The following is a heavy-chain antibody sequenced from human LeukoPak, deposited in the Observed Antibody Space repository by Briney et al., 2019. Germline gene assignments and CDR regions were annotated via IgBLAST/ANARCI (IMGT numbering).Heavy chain of an antibody. J-gene: IGHJ6*02. CDR1: GFTFSSYA. CDR2: ISGSGGST. D-gene: IGHD3-9*01. Sequence: PGGSLRLSCAASGFTFSSYAMSWVRQAPGKGLEWVSAISGSGGSTYYADSVKGRFTISRDNSKNTLYLQMNSLRAEDTAVYYCAKVPRLLRYFDWSNYYGMDVWGQGTTVTVSS. V-gene: IGHV3-23*01. CDR3: AKVPRLLRYFDWSNYYGMDV.